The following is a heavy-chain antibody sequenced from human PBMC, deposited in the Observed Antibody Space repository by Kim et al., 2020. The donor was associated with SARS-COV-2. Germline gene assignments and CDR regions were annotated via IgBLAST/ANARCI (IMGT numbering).Heavy chain of an antibody. D-gene: IGHD3-22*01. Sequence: YAQKFQGRVPMTTDTSTSTVYMDLRSLRSDDTAVYYCARGYDSSGYGMDVWGQGTTVTVSS. V-gene: IGHV1-18*01. CDR3: ARGYDSSGYGMDV. J-gene: IGHJ6*02.